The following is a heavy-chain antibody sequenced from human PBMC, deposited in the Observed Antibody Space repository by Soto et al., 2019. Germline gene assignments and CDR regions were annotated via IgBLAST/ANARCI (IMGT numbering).Heavy chain of an antibody. CDR1: GFTFGDSY. J-gene: IGHJ5*02. V-gene: IGHV3-11*06. Sequence: PGGSVRLSCAGSGFTFGDSYMSWIRQALGKGLEWLSYISPGSRYPAYADSVKGRFTISRDNAKRSLYLQMMSLTAEDTAIYYCVRGGGGGLFDPWGQGTMVTVSS. CDR2: ISPGSRYP. D-gene: IGHD2-15*01. CDR3: VRGGGGGLFDP.